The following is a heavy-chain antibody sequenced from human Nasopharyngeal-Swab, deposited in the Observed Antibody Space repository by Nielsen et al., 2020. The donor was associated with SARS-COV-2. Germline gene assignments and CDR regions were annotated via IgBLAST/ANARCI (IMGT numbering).Heavy chain of an antibody. CDR1: GFTFDDYT. CDR2: ISWDGGST. Sequence: RGSLRLSCAASGFTFDDYTMHWVRQAPGKGLEWVSLISWDGGSTYYADSVKGRFTISRDNSKNSLYLQMNSLRTEDTALYYCATGVMGGDYLDYWGQGTLVTVSS. V-gene: IGHV3-43*01. J-gene: IGHJ4*02. CDR3: ATGVMGGDYLDY. D-gene: IGHD2-21*01.